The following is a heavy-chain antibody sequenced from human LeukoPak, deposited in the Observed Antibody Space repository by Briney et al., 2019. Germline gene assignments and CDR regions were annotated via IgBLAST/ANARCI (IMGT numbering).Heavy chain of an antibody. CDR3: ARAPAADLPAAISATVLGYYYYGMDV. CDR2: ISSSSSSYI. Sequence: PGGSLRLSCAASGFTFSSYSMNWVRQAPGKGLEWVSSISSSSSSYIYYADSVKGRFTISRDNAKNSLYLQMNSLRAEDTAVYYCARAPAADLPAAISATVLGYYYYGMDVWGQGTTVTVSS. J-gene: IGHJ6*02. V-gene: IGHV3-21*01. CDR1: GFTFSSYS. D-gene: IGHD2-2*01.